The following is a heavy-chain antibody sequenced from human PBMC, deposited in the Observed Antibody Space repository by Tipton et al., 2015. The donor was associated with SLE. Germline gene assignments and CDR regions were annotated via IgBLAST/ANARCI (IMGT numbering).Heavy chain of an antibody. V-gene: IGHV4-4*07. CDR2: IYTSGAT. CDR1: GVSISSSY. Sequence: TLSLTCNVSGVSISSSYWSWIRQPVGKGLEWIGRIYTSGATDDNPSLKIRVTMSVDMSKNQIFLKMTSVTAADSAVYFCARVWLNNAFDIWGQGTRVTVSS. D-gene: IGHD2/OR15-2a*01. CDR3: ARVWLNNAFDI. J-gene: IGHJ3*02.